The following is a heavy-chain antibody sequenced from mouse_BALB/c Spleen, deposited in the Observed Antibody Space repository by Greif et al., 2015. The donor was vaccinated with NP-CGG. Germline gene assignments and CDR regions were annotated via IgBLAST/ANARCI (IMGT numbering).Heavy chain of an antibody. Sequence: EVQLQESGAELVKPGASVKLSCTASGFNIKDTYMHWVKQRPEQGLEWIGRIDPANGNTKYDPKFQGKATITADTSSNTAYLRLSSLACEGTAVYYCARYGSYVYFDVWGAGTTVAVSS. J-gene: IGHJ1*01. CDR3: ARYGSYVYFDV. D-gene: IGHD1-1*02. CDR2: IDPANGNT. CDR1: GFNIKDTY. V-gene: IGHV14-3*02.